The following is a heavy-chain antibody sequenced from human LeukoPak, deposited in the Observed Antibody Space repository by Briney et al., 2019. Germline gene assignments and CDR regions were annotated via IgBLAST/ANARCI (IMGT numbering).Heavy chain of an antibody. CDR3: ARDYGDTAIPGY. CDR1: GGTFSSYA. V-gene: IGHV1-69*13. D-gene: IGHD5-18*01. CDR2: IIPIFGTA. Sequence: ASVKVSCKAPGGTFSSYAISWVRQAPGQGLEWMGGIIPIFGTANYAQKFQGRVTITADESTSTAYMELSSLRSEDTAVYYCARDYGDTAIPGYWGQGTLVTVSS. J-gene: IGHJ4*02.